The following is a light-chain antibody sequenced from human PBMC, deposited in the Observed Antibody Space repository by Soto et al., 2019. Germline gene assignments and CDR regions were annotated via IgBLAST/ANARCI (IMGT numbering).Light chain of an antibody. V-gene: IGKV1-5*03. CDR3: QQYNSYPWT. J-gene: IGKJ1*01. CDR1: QSISIW. CDR2: KAS. Sequence: DIQMTQSPSTLSPSVGDGVTITCRSSQSISIWLAWYQQKPGKAPKLLIYKASSLESGVPSRFSGSGSGTEFTLTINSLQPDDFATYYRQQYNSYPWTFGQGTKVEIK.